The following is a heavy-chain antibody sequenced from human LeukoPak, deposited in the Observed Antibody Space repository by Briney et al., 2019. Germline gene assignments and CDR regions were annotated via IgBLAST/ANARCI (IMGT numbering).Heavy chain of an antibody. CDR1: GFTFSSYG. J-gene: IGHJ4*02. Sequence: PGGSLRLSCAASGFTFSSYGMHWVRQAPGKGLEWVAFIRYDGSNKYYADSVKGRFTISRDNSKNTLYLQMNSLRAEDTAVYYCAKSGSLVVIHRADLDYWGQGTLVTVSS. CDR3: AKSGSLVVIHRADLDY. CDR2: IRYDGSNK. V-gene: IGHV3-30*02. D-gene: IGHD3-22*01.